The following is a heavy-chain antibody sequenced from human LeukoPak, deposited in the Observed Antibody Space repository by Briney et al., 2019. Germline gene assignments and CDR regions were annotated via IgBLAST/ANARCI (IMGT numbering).Heavy chain of an antibody. Sequence: PGGSLRLSCAASGFTFSSYAISWVRQAPGKGLEWVSSTSDSGGSTYYADSVKGRFTISRDNSKNTLYLQMNSLRAEDTAVYYCAKDNNPMIVVVITPYFDYWGQGTLVTVSS. V-gene: IGHV3-23*01. CDR1: GFTFSSYA. D-gene: IGHD3-22*01. CDR2: TSDSGGST. CDR3: AKDNNPMIVVVITPYFDY. J-gene: IGHJ4*02.